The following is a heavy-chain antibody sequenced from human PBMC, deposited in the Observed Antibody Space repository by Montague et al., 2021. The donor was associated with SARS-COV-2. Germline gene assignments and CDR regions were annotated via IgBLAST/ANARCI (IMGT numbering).Heavy chain of an antibody. D-gene: IGHD3-10*01. J-gene: IGHJ5*01. CDR2: VYISGST. CDR3: ARVSGYGSGSSFNWFDS. Sequence: TLSLTCSVFGDSINNVNYFWSWIRQPAGRGLEWIGRVYISGSTDYNPSLKSRVTMLLDKSANELTLQVTSVTAADTAVYYCARVSGYGSGSSFNWFDSWGQGTLVTVSS. V-gene: IGHV4-61*02. CDR1: GDSINNVNYF.